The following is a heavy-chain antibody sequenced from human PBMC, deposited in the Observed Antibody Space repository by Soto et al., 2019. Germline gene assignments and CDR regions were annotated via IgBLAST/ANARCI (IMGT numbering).Heavy chain of an antibody. CDR1: GGSVSSGSYY. CDR3: ASTLGINGTTLPPLPRKPFDP. CDR2: IYYSGST. V-gene: IGHV4-61*01. J-gene: IGHJ5*02. D-gene: IGHD1-7*01. Sequence: QVQLQESGPGLVKPSETLSLTCTVSGGSVSSGSYYWSWIRQPPGKGLEWIGYIYYSGSTNYNPSLKSRVTISVDTSKKQFSLKLSSVTAADTAVYYYASTLGINGTTLPPLPRKPFDPWGQGTLVTVSS.